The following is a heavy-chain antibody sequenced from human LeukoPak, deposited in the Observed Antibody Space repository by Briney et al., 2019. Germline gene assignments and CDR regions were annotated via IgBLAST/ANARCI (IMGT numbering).Heavy chain of an antibody. CDR1: GYTFTGYY. D-gene: IGHD4-17*01. CDR2: INPNSGGT. CDR3: ARSTMTTVTTQEFDY. V-gene: IGHV1-2*06. J-gene: IGHJ4*02. Sequence: ASVKVSCKASGYTFTGYYMHWVRQAPGQGLEWMGRINPNSGGTNYAQKFQGRVTMTRDTSISTAYMELSRLGSDDTAVYYCARSTMTTVTTQEFDYWGQGTLVTVSS.